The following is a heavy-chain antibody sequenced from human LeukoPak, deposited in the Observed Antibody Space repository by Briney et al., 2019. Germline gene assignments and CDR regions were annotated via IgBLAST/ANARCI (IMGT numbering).Heavy chain of an antibody. CDR3: ALYCSGGSCYSMGGAFDI. D-gene: IGHD2-15*01. V-gene: IGHV3-23*01. J-gene: IGHJ3*02. CDR2: ISGNGDST. CDR1: GFTFTSSA. Sequence: GGSLRLSCAASGFTFTSSAMSWVRQAPGKGLEWVSGISGNGDSTYYVDSVKGRFTISRDNSKNTLYLQMNSLRAEDTAVYYCALYCSGGSCYSMGGAFDIWGQGTVVTVSS.